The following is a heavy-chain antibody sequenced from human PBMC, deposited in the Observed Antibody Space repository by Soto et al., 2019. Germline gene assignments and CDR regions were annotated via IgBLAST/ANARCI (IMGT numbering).Heavy chain of an antibody. CDR1: GFTFSTYW. Sequence: EVQLLGSGGGLVQPGGSLRLSCVGSGFTFSTYWMNWVRQAPGMGLEWVANINPDGDVGRYVDSVKGRLTTSRDNARNSLYLQMNSLRVDATAVYFCAGWGGHDYNYWGQGIQVTVSS. CDR3: AGWGGHDYNY. J-gene: IGHJ4*02. V-gene: IGHV3-7*03. CDR2: INPDGDVG. D-gene: IGHD3-16*01.